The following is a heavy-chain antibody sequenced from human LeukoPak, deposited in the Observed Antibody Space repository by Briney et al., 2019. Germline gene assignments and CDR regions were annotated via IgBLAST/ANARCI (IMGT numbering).Heavy chain of an antibody. Sequence: SVKVSCKASGYTFTSYGISWVRQAPGQGLEWMGGIIPIFGTANYAQKFQGRVTITADESTSTAYMELSSLRSEDTAVYYCAAARQYSYGHDAFDIWGQGTMVTVSS. D-gene: IGHD5-18*01. CDR3: AAARQYSYGHDAFDI. CDR2: IIPIFGTA. CDR1: GYTFTSYG. V-gene: IGHV1-69*13. J-gene: IGHJ3*02.